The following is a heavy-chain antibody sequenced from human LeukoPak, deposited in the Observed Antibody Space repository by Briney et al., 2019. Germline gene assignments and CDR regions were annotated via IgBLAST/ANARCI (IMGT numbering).Heavy chain of an antibody. CDR1: GGSISSSSYY. J-gene: IGHJ4*02. V-gene: IGHV4-39*01. D-gene: IGHD5-12*01. CDR3: ARGPRTVDIVATIDSDY. CDR2: IYYSGST. Sequence: SETLSLTCTVSGGSISSSSYYWDWIRQPPGKGLEWIGSIYYSGSTNYNPSLKSRVTISVDTSKNQFSLKLSSVTAADTAVYYCARGPRTVDIVATIDSDYWGQGTLVTVSS.